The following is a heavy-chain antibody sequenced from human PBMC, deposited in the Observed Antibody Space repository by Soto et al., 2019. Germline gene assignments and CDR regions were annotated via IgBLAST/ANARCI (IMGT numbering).Heavy chain of an antibody. V-gene: IGHV1-46*01. CDR3: ARAPRGGVIIVITWAQIDY. CDR1: GYAFTDHY. Sequence: ASVKVSCKASGYAFTDHYIHWVRQAPGQGLEWMGIISPDGGSTRYSQKFQARITMTRDTSTSTVYMELSSLRSEDTAVYYCARAPRGGVIIVITWAQIDYWGQGTLVTASS. J-gene: IGHJ4*02. D-gene: IGHD3-3*01. CDR2: ISPDGGST.